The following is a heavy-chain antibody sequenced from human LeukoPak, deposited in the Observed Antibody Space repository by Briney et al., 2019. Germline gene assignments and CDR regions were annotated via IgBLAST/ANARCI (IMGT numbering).Heavy chain of an antibody. D-gene: IGHD6-13*01. J-gene: IGHJ4*02. V-gene: IGHV4-59*01. CDR1: GGSISSYY. CDR3: AREGEDSSFDY. Sequence: PSETLSLTCTVSGGSISSYYWSWIRQPPGKGLEWIGYIYYSGSTNYNPSLKSRVTISVDTSKNQFSLKLSSVTAADTAVYYCAREGEDSSFDYWGQGTLVTVSS. CDR2: IYYSGST.